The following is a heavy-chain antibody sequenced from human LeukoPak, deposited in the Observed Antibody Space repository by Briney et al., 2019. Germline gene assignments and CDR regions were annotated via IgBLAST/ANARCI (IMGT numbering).Heavy chain of an antibody. D-gene: IGHD6-19*01. Sequence: SETLSLTCTVSGGSISSYYSSWIRQPPRKGLEWSGYIYYSGRTNYNTSLKNRVTLLVDTSKNQFSLRLSSVTAADTAVYYCARAGIAVAGTNWFDPWGQGTLVTVSS. V-gene: IGHV4-59*01. CDR2: IYYSGRT. CDR3: ARAGIAVAGTNWFDP. J-gene: IGHJ5*02. CDR1: GGSISSYY.